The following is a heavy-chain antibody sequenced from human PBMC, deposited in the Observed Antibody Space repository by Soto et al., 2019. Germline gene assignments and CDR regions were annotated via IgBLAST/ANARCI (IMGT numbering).Heavy chain of an antibody. CDR2: ISSSSSYI. CDR1: GFTFSSYS. D-gene: IGHD1-26*01. V-gene: IGHV3-21*01. CDR3: ARSYRTARRGDLSGTDAFDI. Sequence: GGSLRLSCAASGFTFSSYSMNWVRQAPGKGLEWVSSISSSSSYIYYADSVKGRFTISRDNAKNSLYLQMNSLRAEDTAVYYCARSYRTARRGDLSGTDAFDIWGQGTMVTVSS. J-gene: IGHJ3*02.